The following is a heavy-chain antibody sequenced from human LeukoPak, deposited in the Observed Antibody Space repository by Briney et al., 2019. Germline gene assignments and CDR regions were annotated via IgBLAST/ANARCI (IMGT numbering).Heavy chain of an antibody. V-gene: IGHV4-30-2*01. D-gene: IGHD3-3*01. CDR3: ARGGSGELDY. Sequence: SETLSLTCAVSGGSISSGGYSWSWIRQPPGKGLEWIGYIYHSGSTYYNPSLKSRVTISVDRSKNQFSLKLSSVTAADTAVYYCARGGSGELDYWGQGTLVTVSS. CDR1: GGSISSGGYS. CDR2: IYHSGST. J-gene: IGHJ4*02.